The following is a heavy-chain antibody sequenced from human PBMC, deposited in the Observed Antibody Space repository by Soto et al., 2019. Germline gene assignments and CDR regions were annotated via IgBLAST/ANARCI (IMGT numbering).Heavy chain of an antibody. CDR1: GGSIRSGGYS. J-gene: IGHJ4*02. CDR2: IYHSGST. D-gene: IGHD3-22*01. Sequence: SETLSLTCTVSGGSIRSGGYSWSWIRQPPGKGLEWIGYIYHSGSTYYNPSLKSRVTISVDTSKNQFSLKLSSVTAADTAVYYCARSHSDSSGYYVVVYFDYWGQGTLVTVSS. V-gene: IGHV4-30-2*02. CDR3: ARSHSDSSGYYVVVYFDY.